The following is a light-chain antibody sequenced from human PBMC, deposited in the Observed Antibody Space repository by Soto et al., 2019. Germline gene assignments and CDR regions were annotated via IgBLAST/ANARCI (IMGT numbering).Light chain of an antibody. J-gene: IGKJ5*01. CDR1: QTISTD. Sequence: EIVITQSPATLSVSPVERATLSCRASQTISTDVAWYQQKPGQAPRLLIYGASTRATTFPARFSGSGSGTDYTLTISSLEPEDFAVYYCQQSSNWPPITFGQGTRLEIK. CDR3: QQSSNWPPIT. CDR2: GAS. V-gene: IGKV3-15*01.